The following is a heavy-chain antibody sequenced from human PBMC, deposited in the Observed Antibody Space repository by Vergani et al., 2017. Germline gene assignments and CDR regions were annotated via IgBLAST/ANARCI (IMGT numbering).Heavy chain of an antibody. J-gene: IGHJ4*02. D-gene: IGHD2-8*01. Sequence: QVQLVESGGGVVQRGGSLRLSCATSGFTLSNYDMQWIRQGPGKGLEFVAFIQFDGSNQYYADSVKGRFTLSRDFSKNTLYLQMNSLRTDDTATYYCAKHFWCWGIDYWSQGTQVIVSS. CDR1: GFTLSNYD. CDR3: AKHFWCWGIDY. V-gene: IGHV3-30*02. CDR2: IQFDGSNQ.